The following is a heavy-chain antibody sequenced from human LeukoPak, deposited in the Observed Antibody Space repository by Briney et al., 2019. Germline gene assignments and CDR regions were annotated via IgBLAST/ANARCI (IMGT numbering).Heavy chain of an antibody. Sequence: ASVKVSCKASGFTFTSYYMNWVRQAPGQGLEWMGIINPSGGSTSYAQKFQGKLTVTRDMSTSIVYMELGGLRSEDTAKYYCARHPDSSPALLDLWGQRTMVTVSS. J-gene: IGHJ3*01. CDR1: GFTFTSYY. D-gene: IGHD6-13*01. CDR2: INPSGGST. CDR3: ARHPDSSPALLDL. V-gene: IGHV1-46*01.